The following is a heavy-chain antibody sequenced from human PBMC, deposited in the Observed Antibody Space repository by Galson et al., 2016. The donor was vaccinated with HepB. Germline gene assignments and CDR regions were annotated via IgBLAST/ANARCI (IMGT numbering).Heavy chain of an antibody. CDR3: ARKGKVYYYSGMDV. Sequence: SETLSLTCAVYTGSVTGYYWSWIRQPPGKGLEWIGEVNHSGSTSNNPSLKSRVTISVDTSKNQFSLKLTSVTAADTAVYYCARKGKVYYYSGMDVWGQGTTVTVSS. D-gene: IGHD1-14*01. V-gene: IGHV4-34*01. J-gene: IGHJ6*02. CDR2: VNHSGST. CDR1: TGSVTGYY.